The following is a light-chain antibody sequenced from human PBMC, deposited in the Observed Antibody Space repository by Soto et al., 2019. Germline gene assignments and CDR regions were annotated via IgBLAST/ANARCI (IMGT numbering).Light chain of an antibody. V-gene: IGKV1-39*01. CDR1: QSISRY. CDR3: QQSYNFLFT. CDR2: GAT. J-gene: IGKJ3*01. Sequence: DIQMTQSPSSLSASVGDTVTITCRASQSISRYLNWYQQKPGKAPNLLIYGATSLQSGVPSRFSDSGSATDFTLTISSLQPEDFATYFCQQSYNFLFTFGPGTKVDIK.